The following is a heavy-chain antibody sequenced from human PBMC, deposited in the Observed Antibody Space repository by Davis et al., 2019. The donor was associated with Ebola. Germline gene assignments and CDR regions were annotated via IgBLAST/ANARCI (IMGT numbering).Heavy chain of an antibody. V-gene: IGHV3-23*01. CDR3: TKMGSYTTAGRVGSDC. CDR2: ISGRGLTT. CDR1: GFTFSNYG. J-gene: IGHJ4*02. D-gene: IGHD4-17*01. Sequence: GESLKISCAASGFTFSNYGMAWVRQAPGKGLEWVSGISGRGLTTEYADNVQGRFTISRDNSKNTLFLQMNSLRAEDTAVYYCTKMGSYTTAGRVGSDCWGQGTLVTVSS.